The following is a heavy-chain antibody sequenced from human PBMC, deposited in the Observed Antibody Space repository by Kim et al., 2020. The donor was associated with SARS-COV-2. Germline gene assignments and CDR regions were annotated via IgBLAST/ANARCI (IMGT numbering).Heavy chain of an antibody. CDR2: ISSNGGST. V-gene: IGHV3-64D*09. Sequence: GGSLRLSCSASGFTFSSYAMHWVRQAPGKGLEYVSAISSNGGSTYYADSVKGRFTISRDNSKNTLYLQMSSLRAEDTAVYYCVKDGADCSGGSCYGSFFDYWGQGTLVTVSS. D-gene: IGHD2-15*01. J-gene: IGHJ4*02. CDR3: VKDGADCSGGSCYGSFFDY. CDR1: GFTFSSYA.